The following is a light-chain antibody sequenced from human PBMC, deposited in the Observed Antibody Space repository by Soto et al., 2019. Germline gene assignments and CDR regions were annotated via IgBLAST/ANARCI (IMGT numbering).Light chain of an antibody. V-gene: IGKV3-20*01. J-gene: IGKJ5*01. CDR1: QNVSSSY. CDR3: QRYGSSPRIT. Sequence: DIVLTQSPGTLSLSPGERATLSRRASQNVSSSYLAWYQQKPGQAPRLLIYGASSRATGIPDRFSGSGSGTDFTLTISRLEPEDFAVYYCQRYGSSPRITFGQGTRLEIK. CDR2: GAS.